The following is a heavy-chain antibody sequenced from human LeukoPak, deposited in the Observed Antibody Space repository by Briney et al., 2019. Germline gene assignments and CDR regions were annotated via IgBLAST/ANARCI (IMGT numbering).Heavy chain of an antibody. CDR1: SGSISSYY. CDR2: IYYSGST. J-gene: IGHJ4*02. CDR3: ARGGKSGNYGYYFDN. D-gene: IGHD1-26*01. Sequence: SETLSLTCTVSSGSISSYYWSWIRQPPGKGLEWIGYIYYSGSTNYNPSLKSRVAISVDTSKSQFSLKLSSVTAADTSVYYCARGGKSGNYGYYFDNWGQGTLVTVSS. V-gene: IGHV4-59*01.